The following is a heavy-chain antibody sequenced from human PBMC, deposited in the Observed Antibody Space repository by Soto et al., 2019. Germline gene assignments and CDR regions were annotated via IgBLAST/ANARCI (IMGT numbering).Heavy chain of an antibody. J-gene: IGHJ6*02. D-gene: IGHD3-3*01. CDR2: ISHDGSNK. Sequence: GGSLRLSCAASGFTFSSYGMHWVRQAPGKGLEWVAFISHDGSNKYYADSMKGRISMSRDNSKSTVYLQMSSLRAEDTAVYYCTKRRNVLRFLEWSSGMEVWGQGTTVTVSS. V-gene: IGHV3-30*18. CDR3: TKRRNVLRFLEWSSGMEV. CDR1: GFTFSSYG.